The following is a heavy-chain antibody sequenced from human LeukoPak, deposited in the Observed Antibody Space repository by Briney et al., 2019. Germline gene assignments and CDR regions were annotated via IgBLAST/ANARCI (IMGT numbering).Heavy chain of an antibody. D-gene: IGHD4-23*01. CDR1: GGSFSGYY. V-gene: IGHV4-34*01. J-gene: IGHJ4*02. CDR2: INHSGST. Sequence: SETLSLTCAVYGGSFSGYYWSWIRQPPGKGLEWIGEINHSGSTNYNPSLKSRVTISVDTSKNQFSLKLSSVTAADTAVYYCARGGGYFDYWGRGTLVTVSS. CDR3: ARGGGYFDY.